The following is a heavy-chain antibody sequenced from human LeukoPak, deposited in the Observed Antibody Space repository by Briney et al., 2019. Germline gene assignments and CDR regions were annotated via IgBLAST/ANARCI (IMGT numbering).Heavy chain of an antibody. CDR1: GFTFSGNG. J-gene: IGHJ4*02. V-gene: IGHV3-33*01. CDR2: IWYDGSNK. D-gene: IGHD3-9*01. Sequence: GGSLRLSCAASGFTFSGNGMHWVRQAPGKGLEWVAVIWYDGSNKYYGDSVKGRFTISRDNSKNTLYLQMNSLRVEDTAVYYCATFGVDWFRIDYWGQGTLVTVSS. CDR3: ATFGVDWFRIDY.